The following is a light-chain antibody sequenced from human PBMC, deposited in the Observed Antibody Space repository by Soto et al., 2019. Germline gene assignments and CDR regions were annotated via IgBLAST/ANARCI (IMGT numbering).Light chain of an antibody. J-gene: IGKJ5*01. CDR1: QSVRSNY. CDR3: QQYGSSPIT. CDR2: GAS. V-gene: IGKV3-20*01. Sequence: ENVLTQSPGTLSLSPGERATLSCRASQSVRSNYVAWYQQKPGQAPRLLISGASSRATGIPDRFSDSGSGTDFTLTISRLEPEDFALYYCQQYGSSPITFGQGTRLDIK.